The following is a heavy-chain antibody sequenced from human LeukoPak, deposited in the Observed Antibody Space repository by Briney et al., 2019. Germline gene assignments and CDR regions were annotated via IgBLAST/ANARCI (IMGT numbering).Heavy chain of an antibody. J-gene: IGHJ4*02. CDR1: GYTFTSYY. Sequence: ASVKVSCKASGYTFTSYYMHWVRQAPGQGLEWMGIINPSGGSTSYAQKFQGRVTMTRDTSTSTVYMELSSLRSEDTAVYYCARESTDYGDYSEYYFDYWGQGTLVTVSS. D-gene: IGHD4-17*01. CDR3: ARESTDYGDYSEYYFDY. V-gene: IGHV1-46*01. CDR2: INPSGGST.